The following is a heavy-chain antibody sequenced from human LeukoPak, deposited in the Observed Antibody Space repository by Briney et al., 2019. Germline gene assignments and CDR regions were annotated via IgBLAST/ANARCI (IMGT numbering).Heavy chain of an antibody. Sequence: RGSLRLSCAASGFTFSSYGMHWVRQAPGKGLEWVAVISYDGSNKYYADSVKGRFTISRDNSKNTLYLQMNSLRAEDTAVYYCAKLSPGRGDQGVDDWGQGTLVTVSS. CDR1: GFTFSSYG. D-gene: IGHD2-21*02. J-gene: IGHJ4*01. V-gene: IGHV3-30*18. CDR3: AKLSPGRGDQGVDD. CDR2: ISYDGSNK.